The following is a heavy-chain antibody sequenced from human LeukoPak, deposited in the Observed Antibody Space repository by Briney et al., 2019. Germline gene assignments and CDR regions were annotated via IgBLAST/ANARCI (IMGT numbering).Heavy chain of an antibody. V-gene: IGHV1-46*01. J-gene: IGHJ4*02. CDR1: GSTFTSYY. D-gene: IGHD3-16*01. Sequence: ASVKLSCNASGSTFTSYYMHWGRQAPGQGLERMGIISSSGSSTSYAEKFQGRATMTRDTSTSTVYMELSSLRSEDTAVYYCARDKDGLGPPGDYWGQGTLVTVSS. CDR3: ARDKDGLGPPGDY. CDR2: ISSSGSST.